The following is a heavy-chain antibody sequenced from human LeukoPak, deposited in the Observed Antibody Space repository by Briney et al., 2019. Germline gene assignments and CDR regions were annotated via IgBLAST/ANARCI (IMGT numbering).Heavy chain of an antibody. J-gene: IGHJ6*02. CDR3: ARDGGLGYCTNGVCGSSGSYGMDV. CDR1: GGSFSGYY. V-gene: IGHV4-34*01. D-gene: IGHD2-8*01. CDR2: INHSGST. Sequence: PSETLSLTCAVYGGSFSGYYWSWIRQPPGKGLEWIGEINHSGSTNYNPSLKSRVTISVDTSKNQFSLKLSSVTAADTAVYYCARDGGLGYCTNGVCGSSGSYGMDVWGQGTTVTVSS.